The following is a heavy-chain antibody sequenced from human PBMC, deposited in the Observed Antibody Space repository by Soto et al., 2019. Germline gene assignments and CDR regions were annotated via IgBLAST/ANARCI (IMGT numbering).Heavy chain of an antibody. J-gene: IGHJ4*02. CDR2: ISGSGGST. CDR3: AKGKGFWSGYYTGPYYFDY. D-gene: IGHD3-3*01. Sequence: EVQLLVSGGGLVQPGGSLRLSCAASGFTFSSYAMSWVRQAPGKGLEWVSAISGSGGSTYYADSVKGRFTISRDNSKNTLYLQMNSLRAEDTAVYYCAKGKGFWSGYYTGPYYFDYWGQGTLVTVSS. CDR1: GFTFSSYA. V-gene: IGHV3-23*01.